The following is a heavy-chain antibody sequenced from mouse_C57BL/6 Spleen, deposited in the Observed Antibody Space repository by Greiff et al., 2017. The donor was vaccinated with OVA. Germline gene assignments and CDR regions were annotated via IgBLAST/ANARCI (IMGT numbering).Heavy chain of an antibody. CDR2: INPNNGGT. V-gene: IGHV1-18*01. J-gene: IGHJ1*03. D-gene: IGHD1-1*01. CDR1: GYTFTDYN. Sequence: VQLKQSGPELVKPGASVKIPCKASGYTFTDYNMDWVKQSHGKSLEWIGDINPNNGGTIYNQKFKGKATLTVDKSSSTAYMELRSLTSEDTAVYYWARNYGSSYDWYFDVWGTGTTVTVSS. CDR3: ARNYGSSYDWYFDV.